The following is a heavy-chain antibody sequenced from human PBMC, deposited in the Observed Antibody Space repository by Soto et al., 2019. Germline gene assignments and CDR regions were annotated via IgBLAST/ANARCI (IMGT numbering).Heavy chain of an antibody. V-gene: IGHV3-23*01. CDR2: ISGSGGST. CDR3: AKDGYCSGGSCYLTQPHDY. J-gene: IGHJ4*02. D-gene: IGHD2-15*01. CDR1: GFTFSSYA. Sequence: TGGSLRLSCAASGFTFSSYAMSWVRQAPGKGLEWVSAISGSGGSTYYADSVKGRFTISRDNSKNTLYLQMNSLRAEDTAVYYCAKDGYCSGGSCYLTQPHDYWGQGTLVTVSS.